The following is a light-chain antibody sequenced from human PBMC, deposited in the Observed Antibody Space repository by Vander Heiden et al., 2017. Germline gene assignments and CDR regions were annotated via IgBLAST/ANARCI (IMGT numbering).Light chain of an antibody. CDR2: WSS. Sequence: DIVMTQSPDSLAASLGERATINRKSSQSVLYSSNNKNYLAWFQQKPGQPPKLLIYWSSTRESGVPDRFSGSGSGTDFSLTISSLQAEDVAVYFCQQYYSAPLTFGGGTKVEIK. V-gene: IGKV4-1*01. CDR1: QSVLYSSNNKNY. CDR3: QQYYSAPLT. J-gene: IGKJ4*01.